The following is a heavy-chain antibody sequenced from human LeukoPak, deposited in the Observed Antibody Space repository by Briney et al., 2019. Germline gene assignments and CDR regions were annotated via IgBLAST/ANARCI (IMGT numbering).Heavy chain of an antibody. CDR3: ARMEKVADGLNWFDP. V-gene: IGHV3-7*01. J-gene: IGHJ5*02. CDR1: GFTFSSYW. CDR2: IKQDGSEK. D-gene: IGHD2-15*01. Sequence: PGGSLRLSCAASGFTFSSYWMSGVRQAPGKGLEGVANIKQDGSEKYYVDSVKGRFTISRDNAKNSLYLQMNSLRAEDTAVYYCARMEKVADGLNWFDPWGQGTLVTVSS.